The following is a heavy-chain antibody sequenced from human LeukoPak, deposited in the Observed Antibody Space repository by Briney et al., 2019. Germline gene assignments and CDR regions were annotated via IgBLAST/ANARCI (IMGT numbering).Heavy chain of an antibody. CDR1: GFTFSSYA. CDR2: ISSNGGST. CDR3: ARWGLLGQQIDY. V-gene: IGHV3-64*01. Sequence: TGGSQRLSCAASGFTFSSYAMHWVRQAPGKGLEYVSAISSNGGSTYYANSVKGRFTISRDNSKNTLYLQMGSLRAEDMAVYYCARWGLLGQQIDYWGQGTLVTVSS. J-gene: IGHJ4*02. D-gene: IGHD1-26*01.